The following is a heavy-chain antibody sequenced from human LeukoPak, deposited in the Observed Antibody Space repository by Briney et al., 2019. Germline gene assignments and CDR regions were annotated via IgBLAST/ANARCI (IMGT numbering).Heavy chain of an antibody. D-gene: IGHD3-10*01. CDR1: GDSVSSNSAD. Sequence: SQTLSLTCAISGDSVSSNSADWNWIRQSPSRGLEWLGRTYYRSKWYNDYAVSVKSRITIKSDTSKNQFSLKLSSVTAADTAVYYCARDARVQKWFGELLKTTTYYFDYWGQGTLVTVSS. CDR2: TYYRSKWYN. V-gene: IGHV6-1*01. CDR3: ARDARVQKWFGELLKTTTYYFDY. J-gene: IGHJ4*02.